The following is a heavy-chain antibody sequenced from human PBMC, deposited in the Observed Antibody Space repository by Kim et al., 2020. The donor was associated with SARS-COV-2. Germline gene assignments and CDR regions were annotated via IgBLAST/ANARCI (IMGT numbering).Heavy chain of an antibody. CDR2: IHAGNGYT. CDR3: VRVPETYYNPLTGSPTGENWFDP. V-gene: IGHV1-3*01. D-gene: IGHD3-9*01. CDR1: GYTFINYG. Sequence: ASVKVSCKASGYTFINYGMHWVRQAPGQTLEWMGCIHAGNGYTKYSQKFQGRVTITRDTSASTAYMDLSRLRSEDTAVYYCVRVPETYYNPLTGSPTGENWFDPWGQGTLVTVSS. J-gene: IGHJ5*02.